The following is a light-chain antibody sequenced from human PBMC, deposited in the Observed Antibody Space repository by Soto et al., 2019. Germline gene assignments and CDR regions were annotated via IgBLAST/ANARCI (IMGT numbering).Light chain of an antibody. CDR3: SSYTTTRTLEV. CDR1: SSDVGGYNY. J-gene: IGLJ1*01. CDR2: EVS. V-gene: IGLV2-14*01. Sequence: SALTQPASVPGSPGQSITISCTGTSSDVGGYNYVSWYQQHPGKAPKLMIYEVSNRPSGVSNRFSGSKSGNTASLTISGLQAEDEADYYCSSYTTTRTLEVFGTGTKLTVL.